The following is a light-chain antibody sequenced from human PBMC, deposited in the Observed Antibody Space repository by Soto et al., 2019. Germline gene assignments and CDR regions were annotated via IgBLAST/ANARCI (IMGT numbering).Light chain of an antibody. J-gene: IGLJ3*02. Sequence: QAVETQEPSLSVSPGGTVTLTCASSTGAVTSGNFPYWFQQKPGQAPRTLIYETSNKHSWTPARFSGSLLGGKAALTLSGAQPEDEAEYYCLLSFSGPRVFGGGTKVTVL. CDR2: ETS. V-gene: IGLV7-46*01. CDR1: TGAVTSGNF. CDR3: LLSFSGPRV.